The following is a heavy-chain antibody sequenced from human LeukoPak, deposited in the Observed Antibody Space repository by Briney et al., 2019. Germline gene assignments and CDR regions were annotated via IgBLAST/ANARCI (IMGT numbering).Heavy chain of an antibody. D-gene: IGHD3-22*01. CDR1: GGTFSSYA. V-gene: IGHV1-8*02. CDR3: ARVPADTNYYDSSGLNNFDY. Sequence: ASVKVSCKASGGTFSSYAISWVRQATGQGLEWMGWMNPNSGNTGYAQKFQGRVTMTRNTSISTAYMELSSLRSEDTAVYYCARVPADTNYYDSSGLNNFDYWGQGTLVTVSS. J-gene: IGHJ4*02. CDR2: MNPNSGNT.